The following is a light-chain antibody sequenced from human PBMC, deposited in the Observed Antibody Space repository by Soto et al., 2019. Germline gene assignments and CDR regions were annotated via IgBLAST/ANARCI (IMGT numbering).Light chain of an antibody. J-gene: IGKJ1*01. CDR3: MQGTHLPWT. CDR1: QSLIHSDGDTY. V-gene: IGKV2-30*02. CDR2: KVS. Sequence: DVVMTQSPLSLPVTLGQPASISCRSSQSLIHSDGDTYLNWFQQRPGQSPRRLIYKVSDRDSGGADRLSGSGSGTDFTLKISRVEAEDVGIYYGMQGTHLPWTFVQGSEVEMK.